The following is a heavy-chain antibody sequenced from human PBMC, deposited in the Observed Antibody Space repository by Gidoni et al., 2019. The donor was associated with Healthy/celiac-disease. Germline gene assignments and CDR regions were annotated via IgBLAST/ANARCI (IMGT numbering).Heavy chain of an antibody. CDR3: AKDIGGGGTGAGDY. Sequence: EVQLVESGGGLVQPGRSLRLSCAASGFTFDAYAMHWVRQAPGKGLEWVSGISWNSGSIGYAESVKGRFTISRDNAKNSLYLQMNSLRAEDTALYYCAKDIGGGGTGAGDYWGQGTLVTVSS. D-gene: IGHD3-16*01. CDR2: ISWNSGSI. J-gene: IGHJ4*02. CDR1: GFTFDAYA. V-gene: IGHV3-9*01.